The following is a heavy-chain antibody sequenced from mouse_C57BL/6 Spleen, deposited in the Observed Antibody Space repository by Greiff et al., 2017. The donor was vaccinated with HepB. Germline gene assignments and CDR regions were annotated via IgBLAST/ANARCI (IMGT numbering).Heavy chain of an antibody. CDR2: IHPSDSDT. V-gene: IGHV1-74*01. J-gene: IGHJ4*01. Sequence: QVQLKQSGAELVKPGASVKVSCKASGYTFTSYWMHWVKQRPGQGLEWIGKIHPSDSDTNYNQKFKVKATLTVDKSSSTAYMQLSSLTTEDSAVYYGAIHDYDYYAMGYWGQGTSVTVSS. D-gene: IGHD2-4*01. CDR1: GYTFTSYW. CDR3: AIHDYDYYAMGY.